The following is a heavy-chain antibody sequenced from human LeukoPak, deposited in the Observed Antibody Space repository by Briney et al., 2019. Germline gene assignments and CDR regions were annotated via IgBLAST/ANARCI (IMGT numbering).Heavy chain of an antibody. CDR2: VYDSGST. CDR3: ARLVAYCDKTSCSGS. D-gene: IGHD2-21*01. V-gene: IGHV4-59*11. J-gene: IGHJ4*02. CDR1: GASISNHY. Sequence: SETLSLTCTVSGASISNHYWTWVRQSPGKGLEWIGYVYDSGSTNYNPSLKSRVTISVDTSKNQFSLKLSPVTAADTAVYYCARLVAYCDKTSCSGSWGQGTLVTVSS.